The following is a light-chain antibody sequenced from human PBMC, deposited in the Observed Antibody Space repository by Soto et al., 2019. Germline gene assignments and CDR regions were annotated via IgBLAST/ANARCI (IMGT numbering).Light chain of an antibody. V-gene: IGLV1-47*01. CDR2: RNN. J-gene: IGLJ1*01. CDR1: SSNIGRNY. CDR3: AAWDDSLSGYV. Sequence: QSVLTQPPSASGTPGQRVTISCSGSSSNIGRNYVYWYQQLPGTAPKLLIYRNNQPPSGVPDRFSGSKSGTSASLAISGLRSEDEADYYCAAWDDSLSGYVFGTGTKLTVL.